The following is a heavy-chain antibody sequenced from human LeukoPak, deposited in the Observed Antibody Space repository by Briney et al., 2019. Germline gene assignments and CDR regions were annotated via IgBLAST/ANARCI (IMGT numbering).Heavy chain of an antibody. Sequence: ASVKVSCRASGYTFTGYYMHWVRQAPGQGLEWMGWINPNSGGTNYAQKFQGRVTMTRDTSISTAYMELSRLRSDDTAVYYCARDRYYDSSGYYLFDYWGQGTLVTVSS. CDR3: ARDRYYDSSGYYLFDY. J-gene: IGHJ4*02. D-gene: IGHD3-22*01. V-gene: IGHV1-2*02. CDR2: INPNSGGT. CDR1: GYTFTGYY.